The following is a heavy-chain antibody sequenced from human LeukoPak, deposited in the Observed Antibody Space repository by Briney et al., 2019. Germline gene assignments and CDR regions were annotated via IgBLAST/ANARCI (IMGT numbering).Heavy chain of an antibody. J-gene: IGHJ5*01. CDR3: ARVFYYDTSGHNWFDS. CDR2: ISAYNGKS. Sequence: ASVKVSCKASGYTFNTYGISWVRQAPGQGPEWMGWISAYNGKSNYAQKFQGRVIMTTDTSTRTAYMELRRLRSDDTAVYYCARVFYYDTSGHNWFDSWGQGTLVTVSS. CDR1: GYTFNTYG. V-gene: IGHV1-18*01. D-gene: IGHD3-22*01.